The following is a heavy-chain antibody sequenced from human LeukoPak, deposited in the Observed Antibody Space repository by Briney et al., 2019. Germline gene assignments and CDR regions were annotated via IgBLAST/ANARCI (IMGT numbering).Heavy chain of an antibody. CDR2: ISAYNGNT. D-gene: IGHD2/OR15-2a*01. CDR3: ARVLLTTFGFDP. J-gene: IGHJ5*02. Sequence: GASVKVSCKASGYTFTGYYMHWVRQAPGQGLEWMGWISAYNGNTNYAQKLQGRVTMTTDTSTSTAYMELRSLRSDDTAVYYCARVLLTTFGFDPWGQGTLVTVSS. V-gene: IGHV1-18*04. CDR1: GYTFTGYY.